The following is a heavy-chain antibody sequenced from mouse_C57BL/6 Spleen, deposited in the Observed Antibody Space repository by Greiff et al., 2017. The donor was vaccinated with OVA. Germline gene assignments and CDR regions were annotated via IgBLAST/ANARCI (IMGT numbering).Heavy chain of an antibody. J-gene: IGHJ2*01. V-gene: IGHV5-4*01. Sequence: EVKLVESGGGLVKPGGSLKLSCAASGFTFSSYAMSWVRQTPEKRLEWVATISDGGSYTYYPDNVKGRFTISRDNAKNNLYLQMSHLKSEDTAMYYCARDGDYPYFDYWGQGTTLTVSS. CDR1: GFTFSSYA. CDR2: ISDGGSYT. CDR3: ARDGDYPYFDY. D-gene: IGHD2-13*01.